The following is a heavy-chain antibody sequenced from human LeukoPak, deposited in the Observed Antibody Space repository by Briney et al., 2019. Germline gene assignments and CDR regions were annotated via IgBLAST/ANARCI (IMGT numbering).Heavy chain of an antibody. J-gene: IGHJ4*02. CDR1: GFTFSSSW. CDR2: ISGDGTTT. CDR3: ARGGYPFY. D-gene: IGHD5-18*01. Sequence: PGGSLRLSCAASGFTFSSSWMHWVRQVPGEGLVWVSRISGDGTTTTYADAVKGRFTISRDNAKNTLYLQMNSLRAEDRAVYYCARGGYPFYWGQGSLVTVSS. V-gene: IGHV3-74*01.